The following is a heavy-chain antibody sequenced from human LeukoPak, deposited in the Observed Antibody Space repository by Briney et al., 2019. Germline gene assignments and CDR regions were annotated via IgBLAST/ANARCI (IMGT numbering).Heavy chain of an antibody. D-gene: IGHD1-26*01. CDR3: SRESGAFCPFDY. CDR1: GGSIRSTNW. J-gene: IGHJ4*02. CDR2: ISLSGQT. V-gene: IGHV4/OR15-8*02. Sequence: PSETLSLTCGVSGGSIRSTNWWSWVRQPPGQGLEGIGEISLSGQTNFNPSLNGRVTMSLDEPRNQLSLKLTSVTAADTAIYYCSRESGAFCPFDYWGQGTLVIVPP.